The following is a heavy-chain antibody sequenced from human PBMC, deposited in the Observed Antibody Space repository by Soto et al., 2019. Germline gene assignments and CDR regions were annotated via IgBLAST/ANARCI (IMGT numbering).Heavy chain of an antibody. CDR2: IIPILGIA. J-gene: IGHJ6*02. CDR1: GGTFSSYT. D-gene: IGHD3-22*01. CDR3: ARDHPVDYYDSSGYGIYGMDV. V-gene: IGHV1-69*04. Sequence: GASVKVSCKASGGTFSSYTISWVRQAPGQGLEWMGRIIPILGIANYAQKFQGWVTMTRDTSISTAYMELSRLRSDDTAVYYCARDHPVDYYDSSGYGIYGMDVWGQGTTVTVSS.